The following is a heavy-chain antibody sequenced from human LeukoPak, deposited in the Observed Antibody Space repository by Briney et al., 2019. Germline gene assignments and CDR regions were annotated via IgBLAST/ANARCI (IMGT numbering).Heavy chain of an antibody. CDR2: IKQDGSEE. V-gene: IGHV3-7*03. D-gene: IGHD3-10*01. Sequence: PGGSLRLSCAASGFTFSSYGMHWARQAPGKGLEWVANIKQDGSEEYYVDSVKGRFTISRDNAKNSLFLQLNSLRAEDTAVYYCARSGIRGVVVTSWGQGTLVTVSS. CDR1: GFTFSSYG. CDR3: ARSGIRGVVVTS. J-gene: IGHJ5*02.